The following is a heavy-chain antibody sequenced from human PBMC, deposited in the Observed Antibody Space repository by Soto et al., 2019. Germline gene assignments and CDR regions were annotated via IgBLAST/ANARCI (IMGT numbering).Heavy chain of an antibody. D-gene: IGHD6-6*01. V-gene: IGHV4-59*01. CDR2: IYYRGST. Sequence: SETLSLTCTVSGGSISSYYWSWIRQPPGKGLEWIGSIYYRGSTDYNPSLMSRVTISVDTSKNQFSLNLSSVTAADTAVYYCARQTRSVAGRPDEFDYWGQGTLVTVSS. CDR1: GGSISSYY. J-gene: IGHJ4*02. CDR3: ARQTRSVAGRPDEFDY.